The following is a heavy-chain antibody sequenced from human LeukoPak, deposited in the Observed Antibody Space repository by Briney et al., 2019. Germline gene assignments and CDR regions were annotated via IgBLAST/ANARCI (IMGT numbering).Heavy chain of an antibody. V-gene: IGHV3-11*01. CDR2: ISNSGRTI. CDR1: GFTFSDYY. Sequence: PGGSLRLSCAASGFTFSDYYMSWIRQAPGKGLEWVSYISNSGRTIYYADSVKGRYTISRDNAKNSLYLQMESLRAEDTAMYYCARDTTPESVGDGPGPWGQGTLVTVSS. CDR3: ARDTTPESVGDGPGP. D-gene: IGHD1-14*01. J-gene: IGHJ5*02.